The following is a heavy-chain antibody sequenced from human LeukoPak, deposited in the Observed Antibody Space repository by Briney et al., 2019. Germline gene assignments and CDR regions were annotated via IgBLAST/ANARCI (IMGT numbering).Heavy chain of an antibody. CDR1: GFTFSSYW. D-gene: IGHD3-16*01. V-gene: IGHV3-7*01. CDR2: IQPDGSEH. Sequence: GGSLRLSCAASGFTFSSYWMSWVRQAPGKGLEWVGNIQPDGSEHYPVDSVKGRFTISRDNARNSLFLQMNSLRVEDTAVYYCASQSYARFDPWGQGTLVTVSS. J-gene: IGHJ5*02. CDR3: ASQSYARFDP.